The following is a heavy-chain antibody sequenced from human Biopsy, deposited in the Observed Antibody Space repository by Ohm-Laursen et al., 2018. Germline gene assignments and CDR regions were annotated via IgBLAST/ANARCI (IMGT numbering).Heavy chain of an antibody. J-gene: IGHJ2*01. Sequence: SDTLSLTCPVSGGSLSGYFWNWIRQPPGKRLEWIGNIYYSGSTNFNPSLKSRVTISVDTSKNQFSLKLSSVTAADTAIYYCARDRGYYSDRTVPGYFDLWGRGTLVTVSS. D-gene: IGHD3-22*01. CDR1: GGSLSGYF. CDR2: IYYSGST. V-gene: IGHV4-59*01. CDR3: ARDRGYYSDRTVPGYFDL.